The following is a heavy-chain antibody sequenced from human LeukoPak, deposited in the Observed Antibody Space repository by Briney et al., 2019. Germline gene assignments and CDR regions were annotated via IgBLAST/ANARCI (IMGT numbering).Heavy chain of an antibody. CDR3: AKKIGGVYAFDI. V-gene: IGHV3-23*01. J-gene: IGHJ3*02. D-gene: IGHD3-16*01. Sequence: PGGSLRLSCAASGFTFSSYSMNWVRQAPGKGLERVSTISGSGSSTSYADSVKGRFTISRDNSKNTLYLQMNSLRAEDTAVYYCAKKIGGVYAFDIWGHGTMVTVSS. CDR2: ISGSGSST. CDR1: GFTFSSYS.